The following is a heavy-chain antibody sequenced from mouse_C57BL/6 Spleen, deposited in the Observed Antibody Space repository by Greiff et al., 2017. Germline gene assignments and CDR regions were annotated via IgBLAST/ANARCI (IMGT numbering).Heavy chain of an antibody. Sequence: QVQLQQPGAELVRPGSSVKLSCKASGYTFTSYWMDWVKQRPGQGLEWIGNIYPSDSETHYNQKFKDKATLTVDKSSSTAYMQRSSLTSEDSAVYYCARRGYGLYFDYWGQGTTLTVSS. CDR1: GYTFTSYW. J-gene: IGHJ2*01. CDR2: IYPSDSET. CDR3: ARRGYGLYFDY. V-gene: IGHV1-61*01. D-gene: IGHD1-1*01.